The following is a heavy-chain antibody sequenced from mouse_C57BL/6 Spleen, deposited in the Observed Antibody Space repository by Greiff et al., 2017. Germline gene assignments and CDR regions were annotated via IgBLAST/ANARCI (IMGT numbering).Heavy chain of an antibody. CDR2: ISSGSSTI. CDR1: GFTFSDYG. CDR3: ARQGNDDYYAMDY. Sequence: EVMLVESGGGLVKPGGSLKLSCAASGFTFSDYGMHWVRQAPEKGLEWVAYISSGSSTIYYADTVKGRFTISRDTAKNTLFLQMSSLRSEDTAMYYCARQGNDDYYAMDYWGQGTSVTVSS. D-gene: IGHD2-2*01. J-gene: IGHJ4*01. V-gene: IGHV5-17*01.